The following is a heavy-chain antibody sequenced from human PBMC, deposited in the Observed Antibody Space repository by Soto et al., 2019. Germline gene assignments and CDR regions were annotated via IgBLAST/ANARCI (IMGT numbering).Heavy chain of an antibody. D-gene: IGHD2-2*01. CDR3: ARDEPPPGYCSSTSCYGGVDY. CDR2: ISYDGSNK. J-gene: IGHJ4*02. Sequence: GGSLRLSCAASGFTFSSYAMHWVRQAPGKGLEWVAVISYDGSNKYYADSVKGRFTISRDNSKNTLYLQMNSLRAEDTAVYYCARDEPPPGYCSSTSCYGGVDYWGQGTLVTVPQ. CDR1: GFTFSSYA. V-gene: IGHV3-30-3*01.